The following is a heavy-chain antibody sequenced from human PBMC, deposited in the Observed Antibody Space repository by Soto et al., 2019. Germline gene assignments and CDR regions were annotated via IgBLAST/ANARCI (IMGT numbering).Heavy chain of an antibody. CDR3: AMTVTNLDHWFDP. V-gene: IGHV4-59*08. CDR1: GGSISGYY. J-gene: IGHJ5*02. Sequence: QVQLQESGPGLVKPSETLSLTCTVSGGSISGYYWSWIRQSPEKGLEWIGHVYYSGSTKYNPSLKSHVTISVDTSKNQFALNLRSVTAAYTAVYYCAMTVTNLDHWFDPWGQGILVTVSS. D-gene: IGHD4-4*01. CDR2: VYYSGST.